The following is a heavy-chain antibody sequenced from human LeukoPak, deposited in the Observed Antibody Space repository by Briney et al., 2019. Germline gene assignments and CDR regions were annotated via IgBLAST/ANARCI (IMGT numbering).Heavy chain of an antibody. J-gene: IGHJ6*03. CDR3: ARGSRCSGGSCYAYYYYYMDV. V-gene: IGHV4-59*11. Sequence: SETLSLTCTVTGGSISSHYWSWIRQPPGKGLDWIGYIYYRGRTNYNPSPQSRVTISVDTSKTQFSLKLSSVTAADTAVYYCARGSRCSGGSCYAYYYYYMDVWGKGTTVTVSS. D-gene: IGHD2-15*01. CDR1: GGSISSHY. CDR2: IYYRGRT.